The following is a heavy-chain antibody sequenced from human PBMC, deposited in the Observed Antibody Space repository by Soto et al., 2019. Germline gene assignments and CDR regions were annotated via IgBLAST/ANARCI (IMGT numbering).Heavy chain of an antibody. CDR1: GGSISSSSYY. Sequence: QLQLQESGPGLVKPSETRSLTCTVSGGSISSSSYYWGWIRQPPGKGLEWIGSNYYSGSTYSNPSLKGRVTISVDTSKSQFSLKLSSVTAADTAVYYCADMGVTTFAYWGQGTLVTVSS. CDR3: ADMGVTTFAY. D-gene: IGHD4-17*01. J-gene: IGHJ4*02. V-gene: IGHV4-39*01. CDR2: NYYSGST.